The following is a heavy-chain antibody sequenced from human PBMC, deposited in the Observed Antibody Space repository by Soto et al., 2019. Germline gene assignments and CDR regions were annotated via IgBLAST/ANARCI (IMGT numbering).Heavy chain of an antibody. CDR1: GVSFSSAS. J-gene: IGHJ5*02. Sequence: EVQLVESGGGLVKPGGSLRLSCATSGVSFSSASMSWVRQAPGKGLEWVGRITSKIDGATTDYAAPVKGRFTIARDDPKKTVYLQMNSLKTEDTAIYYCTILKATYWFDPWGQGTLVTVSS. CDR3: TILKATYWFDP. CDR2: ITSKIDGATT. D-gene: IGHD3-3*01. V-gene: IGHV3-15*01.